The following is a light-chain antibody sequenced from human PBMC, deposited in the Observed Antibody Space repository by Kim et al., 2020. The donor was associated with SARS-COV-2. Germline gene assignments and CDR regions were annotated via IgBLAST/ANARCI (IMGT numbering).Light chain of an antibody. CDR1: SSLVGDYNY. Sequence: GQSITISCTGTSSLVGDYNYVSWYQQHPDKAPKLIIYDVSYRPSGVSTRFSGSKSGNTASLTISWLQAADEADYYCTSYTGADIVLFGGGTQLTVL. J-gene: IGLJ3*02. CDR3: TSYTGADIVL. CDR2: DVS. V-gene: IGLV2-14*03.